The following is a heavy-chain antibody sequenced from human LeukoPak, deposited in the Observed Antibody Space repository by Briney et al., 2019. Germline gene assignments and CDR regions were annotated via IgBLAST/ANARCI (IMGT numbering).Heavy chain of an antibody. CDR1: GFTFSSYA. J-gene: IGHJ4*02. Sequence: GGSLRLSCAASGFTFSSYAMSWVRQAPGKGLEWVSAISGSGGSTYYADSVKGRLTISRDNSKNTLYLQMNSLRAEDTAVYYCAKGDSSSWLFDYWGQGTLVTVSS. D-gene: IGHD6-13*01. CDR2: ISGSGGST. CDR3: AKGDSSSWLFDY. V-gene: IGHV3-23*01.